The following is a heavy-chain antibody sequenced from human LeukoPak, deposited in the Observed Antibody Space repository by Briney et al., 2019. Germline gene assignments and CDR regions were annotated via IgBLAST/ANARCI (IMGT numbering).Heavy chain of an antibody. V-gene: IGHV3-30*18. D-gene: IGHD2-2*01. J-gene: IGHJ4*02. CDR2: ISYGGRNI. Sequence: GGSLRLSCAASGFAFNTFAIHWVRQAPGKGLEWVAVISYGGRNIHYPDSVKGRFTISRDISTDTLWLQMDSLRTEDTAVYYCAKGPLRGTAAAIDYWGQGTLVTVSS. CDR3: AKGPLRGTAAAIDY. CDR1: GFAFNTFA.